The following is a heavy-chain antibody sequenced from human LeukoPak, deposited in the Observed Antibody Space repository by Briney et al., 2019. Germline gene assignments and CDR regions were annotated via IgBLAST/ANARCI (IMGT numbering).Heavy chain of an antibody. Sequence: PGGSLRLSCAASGFTFSGYSMNWVRQAPGKGLEWVANIRSDGVEKYYVDSVRGRFTISTDTAKNTLYLQMNSLRADDTAVYYCAREFTGYGNTDYWGQGTLVTVSS. CDR3: AREFTGYGNTDY. D-gene: IGHD5-12*01. J-gene: IGHJ4*02. CDR2: IRSDGVEK. CDR1: GFTFSGYS. V-gene: IGHV3-7*03.